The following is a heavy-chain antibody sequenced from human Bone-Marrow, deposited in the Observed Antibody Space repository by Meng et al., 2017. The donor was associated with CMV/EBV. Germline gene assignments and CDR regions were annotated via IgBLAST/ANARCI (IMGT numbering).Heavy chain of an antibody. CDR3: ARFGARGAFDI. CDR2: INPKSGAT. CDR1: GYTFTAYY. Sequence: ASVKVSCKASGYTFTAYYIHWVRQAPGQGFEWVGWINPKSGATKDAQKFQGRVTMTRDTSMRTVYMELSSLRSNDTAVYYCARFGARGAFDIWGQGTMVTVSS. J-gene: IGHJ3*02. V-gene: IGHV1-2*02. D-gene: IGHD3-16*01.